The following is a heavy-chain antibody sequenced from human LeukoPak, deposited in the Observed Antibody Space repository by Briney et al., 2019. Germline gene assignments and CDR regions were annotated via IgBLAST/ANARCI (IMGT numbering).Heavy chain of an antibody. CDR2: IYHSGST. Sequence: SETLSLTCAVSGGSISSDGYSWSWIRQPPGKGLEWIGYIYHSGSTYYNPSLKSRVTISVDRSKNQFSLKLSSVTAADTAVYYCARVVVIHNWFDPWGQGTLVTVSS. D-gene: IGHD3-22*01. CDR1: GGSISSDGYS. V-gene: IGHV4-30-2*01. J-gene: IGHJ5*02. CDR3: ARVVVIHNWFDP.